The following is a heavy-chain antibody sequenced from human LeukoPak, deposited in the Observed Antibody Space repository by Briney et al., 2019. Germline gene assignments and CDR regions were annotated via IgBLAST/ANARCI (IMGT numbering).Heavy chain of an antibody. D-gene: IGHD2-2*02. CDR2: ISSSSNTI. CDR1: GYTFTSYA. J-gene: IGHJ4*02. V-gene: IGHV3-48*01. CDR3: AGDRLYLFDY. Sequence: ASVKVSCKASGYTFTSYAMHWVRQAPGKGLEWVSYISSSSNTIYYADSVKGRFTISRDNAKNSLYLQMNSLRAEDTAVYYCAGDRLYLFDYWGQGTLVTVSS.